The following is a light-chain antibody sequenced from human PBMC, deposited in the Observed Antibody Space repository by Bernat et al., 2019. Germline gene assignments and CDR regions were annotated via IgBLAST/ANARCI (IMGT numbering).Light chain of an antibody. Sequence: QSVLAQPPSVSGAPGQSVTISCTGTSSNIGAGNDLHWYQQLPGTAPQLLIYGDVNRPSGVPDRFSGSSSGASASLAITGLQAEDEADYYCQSYDSTLRAFVFGSGTTVTVL. CDR1: SSNIGAGND. CDR3: QSYDSTLRAFV. CDR2: GDV. V-gene: IGLV1-40*01. J-gene: IGLJ1*01.